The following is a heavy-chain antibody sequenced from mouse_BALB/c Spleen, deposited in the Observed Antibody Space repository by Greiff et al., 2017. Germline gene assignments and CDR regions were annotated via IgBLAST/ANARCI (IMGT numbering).Heavy chain of an antibody. V-gene: IGHV5-6-4*01. CDR1: GFTFSSYT. Sequence: EVQVVESGGGLVKPGGSLKLSCAASGFTFSSYTMSWVRQTPEKRLEWVATISSGGSYTYYPDSVKGRFTISRDNAKNTLYLQMSSLKSEDTAMYYCTRDRYDYDEGFAYWGQGTLVTVSA. J-gene: IGHJ3*01. D-gene: IGHD2-4*01. CDR2: ISSGGSYT. CDR3: TRDRYDYDEGFAY.